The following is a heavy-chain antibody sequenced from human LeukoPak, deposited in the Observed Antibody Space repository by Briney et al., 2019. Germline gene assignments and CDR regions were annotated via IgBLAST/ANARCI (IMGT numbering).Heavy chain of an antibody. CDR1: GFTISDNY. Sequence: PGGSLRLSCAASGFTISDNYMDWVRQAPGKGLEWVGRTRNKPNGYTTEYAASVKGRFSISRDDSENSLYLQMNSLKTEDTGVYYCVGVTYYDVLAGYYRAFHTWGQGTVVTVSS. D-gene: IGHD3-9*01. V-gene: IGHV3-72*01. CDR2: TRNKPNGYTT. J-gene: IGHJ3*02. CDR3: VGVTYYDVLAGYYRAFHT.